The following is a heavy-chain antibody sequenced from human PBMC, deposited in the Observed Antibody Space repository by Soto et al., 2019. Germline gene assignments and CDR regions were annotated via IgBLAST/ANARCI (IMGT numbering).Heavy chain of an antibody. J-gene: IGHJ3*02. Sequence: SETLPLPCIVSGGTISSSSYYSGWNRQHPGKRLEWIGSIYYSGSTYYDPSLKSRVTISVDTPKNQFSLKLSSVTAADTAMYYCARHSRGYSVYDWPRAFDIWGQGTLVTVSS. V-gene: IGHV4-39*01. CDR1: GGTISSSSYY. CDR3: ARHSRGYSVYDWPRAFDI. D-gene: IGHD5-12*01. CDR2: IYYSGST.